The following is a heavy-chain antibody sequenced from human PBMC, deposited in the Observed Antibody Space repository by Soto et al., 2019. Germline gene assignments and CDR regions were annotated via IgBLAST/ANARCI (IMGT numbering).Heavy chain of an antibody. CDR1: CGSLRRSSPY. CDR3: ARSAIQLERRWFDP. Sequence: SGTLSLTCTFSCGSLRRSSPYWGWVRQPPGKGLEWIGNIYYSGSTYYNPSLKSRVTISVDTSKNQFSLKVSSVTAADTAVYYCARSAIQLERRWFDPWGQGTLVTVSS. J-gene: IGHJ5*02. CDR2: IYYSGST. D-gene: IGHD1-1*01. V-gene: IGHV4-39*01.